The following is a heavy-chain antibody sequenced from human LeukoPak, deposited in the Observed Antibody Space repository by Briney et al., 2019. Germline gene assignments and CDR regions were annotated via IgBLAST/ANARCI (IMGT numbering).Heavy chain of an antibody. CDR2: IIPIFGTA. Sequence: GSSVKVSCKASGGTFSSYAISWVRQAPGQGLEWMGGIIPIFGTANYAQKFQGRVTITADESTSTAYMELSSLRSEDTAVYHCARVYYYDSSGYYGEIDYWGQGTLVTVSS. V-gene: IGHV1-69*01. J-gene: IGHJ4*02. CDR3: ARVYYYDSSGYYGEIDY. D-gene: IGHD3-22*01. CDR1: GGTFSSYA.